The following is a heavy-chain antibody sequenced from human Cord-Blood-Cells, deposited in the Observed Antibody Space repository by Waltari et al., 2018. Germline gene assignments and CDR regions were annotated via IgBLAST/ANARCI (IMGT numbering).Heavy chain of an antibody. D-gene: IGHD6-13*01. CDR1: GGSISSSSYY. Sequence: QLQLQASGPGLVKPSETLSLTCTVSGGSISSSSYYWGWIRQPPGKGLEWIGSIYYSGSTYFNPSLKSRVTISVDTSKNQFALKLSSVTAADTAVYYCARHLDRAAAGIDYWGQGTLVTVSS. V-gene: IGHV4-39*01. CDR3: ARHLDRAAAGIDY. J-gene: IGHJ4*02. CDR2: IYYSGST.